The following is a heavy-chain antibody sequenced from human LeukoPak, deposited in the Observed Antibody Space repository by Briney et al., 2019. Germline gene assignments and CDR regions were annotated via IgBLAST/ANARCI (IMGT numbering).Heavy chain of an antibody. CDR1: GFTFSSYA. V-gene: IGHV3-23*01. J-gene: IGHJ4*02. CDR2: ISGSGGST. D-gene: IGHD6-13*01. CDR3: AKDMDSSSWPFLPSDY. Sequence: PGGSLRLSCAASGFTFSSYAMSWVRQAPGKGLEWVSAISGSGGSTYYADSVKGRFTISRDNSKNTLYLQMNSLRAEDTAVYYCAKDMDSSSWPFLPSDYWGQGTLVTVSS.